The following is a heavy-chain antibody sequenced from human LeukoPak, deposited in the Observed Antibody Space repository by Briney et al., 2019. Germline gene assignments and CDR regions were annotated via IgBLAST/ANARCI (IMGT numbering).Heavy chain of an antibody. D-gene: IGHD3-3*01. J-gene: IGHJ3*02. V-gene: IGHV4-59*01. CDR2: IYYSGST. CDR3: ARAGRYDFWSGGRRWYAFDI. CDR1: GGSISSYY. Sequence: SETLSLTCTVSGGSISSYYWSWIRQPPGKGLEWIGYIYYSGSTNYNPSLKSRVTISVDTSKNQFSLKLSSVTAADTAVYYCARAGRYDFWSGGRRWYAFDIWGQGTMVTVSS.